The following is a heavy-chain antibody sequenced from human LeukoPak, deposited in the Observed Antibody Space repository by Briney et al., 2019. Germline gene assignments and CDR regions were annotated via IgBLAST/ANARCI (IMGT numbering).Heavy chain of an antibody. J-gene: IGHJ4*02. Sequence: GGSLRLSCAASGFTFSSYAMSWVRQAPGKGLEWVSGISGSGGSTYYADSVKGRFTISRDNAKNSLYLQMNSLRAEDTAVYYCAGGDIAAAGIDYWGQGTLVTVSS. CDR1: GFTFSSYA. V-gene: IGHV3-23*01. CDR3: AGGDIAAAGIDY. D-gene: IGHD6-13*01. CDR2: ISGSGGST.